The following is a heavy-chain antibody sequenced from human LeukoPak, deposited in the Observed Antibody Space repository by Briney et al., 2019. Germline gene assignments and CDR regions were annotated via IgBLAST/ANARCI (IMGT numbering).Heavy chain of an antibody. Sequence: PSETLSLPCTVSGGSISSSSYYWGWIRQPPGKGLEWIGSIYYSGSTYYNPSLKSRVTISVDTSKNQFSLKLSSVTAADTAVYYCARVSDFWSGSIVGLDYWGQGTLVTVSS. CDR3: ARVSDFWSGSIVGLDY. J-gene: IGHJ4*02. CDR1: GGSISSSSYY. CDR2: IYYSGST. D-gene: IGHD3-3*01. V-gene: IGHV4-39*07.